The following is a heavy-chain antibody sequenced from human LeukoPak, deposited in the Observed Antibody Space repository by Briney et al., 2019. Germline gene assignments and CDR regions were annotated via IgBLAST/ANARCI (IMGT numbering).Heavy chain of an antibody. CDR2: IKRDGTTK. CDR1: GFTFSSYW. Sequence: GGSLRLSCAASGFTFSSYWMSWVRQAPGKGLEWVANIKRDGTTKQYADSLKGRFIISRDNAKNSLHLQINSLRAEDTAIYFCTRNNKWREDYWGQGTLVTVSS. V-gene: IGHV3-7*01. CDR3: TRNNKWREDY. J-gene: IGHJ4*02. D-gene: IGHD1/OR15-1a*01.